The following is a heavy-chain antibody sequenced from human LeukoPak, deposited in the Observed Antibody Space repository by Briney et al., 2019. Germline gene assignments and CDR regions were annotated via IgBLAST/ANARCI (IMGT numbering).Heavy chain of an antibody. J-gene: IGHJ4*01. D-gene: IGHD3-22*01. V-gene: IGHV4-59*01. CDR1: GVPISTCY. Sequence: NTSETLSLTCSVSGVPISTCYWSWIRQSPGKGLEWIAYVYYNGDIMYNPSLKSRVTISLDTSKNHVSLSVTSVTAADTALYFCATTWYYDSRGYLVEDWGHGTLVTVSS. CDR3: ATTWYYDSRGYLVED. CDR2: VYYNGDI.